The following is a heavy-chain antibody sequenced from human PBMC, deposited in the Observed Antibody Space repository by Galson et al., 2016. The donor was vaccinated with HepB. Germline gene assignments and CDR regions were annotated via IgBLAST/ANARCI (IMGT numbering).Heavy chain of an antibody. D-gene: IGHD6-19*01. Sequence: SLRLSCAASGLSFQNYAMHWVRQAPGKGLEWVSLISWDAGTTYYVDSVKGRFTISRDSTKNSLYLQMNSLRPEDTAIYYCVKVGSAIAVTGYFDNWGQGTLVTVSS. J-gene: IGHJ4*02. CDR1: GLSFQNYA. CDR2: ISWDAGTT. CDR3: VKVGSAIAVTGYFDN. V-gene: IGHV3-43D*03.